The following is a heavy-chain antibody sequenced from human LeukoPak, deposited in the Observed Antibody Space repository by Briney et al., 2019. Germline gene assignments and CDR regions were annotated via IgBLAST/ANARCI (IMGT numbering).Heavy chain of an antibody. CDR2: INPSGGST. J-gene: IGHJ4*01. V-gene: IGHV1-46*01. CDR1: GYTFTSYY. D-gene: IGHD1-26*01. CDR3: AREVGAXXSDY. Sequence: ASVKVSCTASGYTFTSYYMHWVRQAPGQGLEWMGIINPSGGSTSYAQKFQGRVTMTRDMYTSTVYMELSSLRSEDTAVYYCAREVGAXXSDYWGXXTLVTVS.